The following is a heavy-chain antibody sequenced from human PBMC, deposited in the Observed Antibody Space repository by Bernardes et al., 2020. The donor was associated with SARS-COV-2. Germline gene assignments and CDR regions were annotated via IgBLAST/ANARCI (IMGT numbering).Heavy chain of an antibody. V-gene: IGHV3-23*01. CDR3: AKDVGYCSSTGCFFDP. J-gene: IGHJ5*02. D-gene: IGHD2-2*01. CDR1: GFTFSTYA. Sequence: GGSLRLSCAASGFTFSTYAMSWVRQAPGKGLEWVSGISASASSTYYADSVRGRFTISRDNSKNTLFLQMSSLRAEDTAIYYCAKDVGYCSSTGCFFDPWGQGTLVTVSS. CDR2: ISASASST.